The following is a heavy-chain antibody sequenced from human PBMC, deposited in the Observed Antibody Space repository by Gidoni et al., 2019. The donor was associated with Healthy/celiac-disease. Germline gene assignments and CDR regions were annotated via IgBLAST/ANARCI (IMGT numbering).Heavy chain of an antibody. Sequence: QVQLVPSGAEVKKPGASVKVSCKASGYTFTGYYMHWVRQAPGQGLEWMGWINPNSGGTNYAQKFQGWVTMTRDTSISTAYMELSRLRSDDTAVYYCARDRGLREDYYYGMDVWGQGTTVTVSS. CDR2: INPNSGGT. CDR1: GYTFTGYY. V-gene: IGHV1-2*04. J-gene: IGHJ6*02. CDR3: ARDRGLREDYYYGMDV.